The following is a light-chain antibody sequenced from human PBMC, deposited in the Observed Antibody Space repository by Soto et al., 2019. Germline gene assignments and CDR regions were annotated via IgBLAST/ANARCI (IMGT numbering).Light chain of an antibody. Sequence: DIVMTQSPLSLPVTPGEPAAVAFVAIQSLLHSNGYNYLDWYLQKPGQSPQLLIYLGSNRASGVPDRFSGSGSGTDFTLKISRVEAEDVGVYYCMQALQTPWTFGQGTKVHI. CDR3: MQALQTPWT. CDR2: LGS. V-gene: IGKV2-28*01. J-gene: IGKJ1*01. CDR1: QSLLHSNGYNY.